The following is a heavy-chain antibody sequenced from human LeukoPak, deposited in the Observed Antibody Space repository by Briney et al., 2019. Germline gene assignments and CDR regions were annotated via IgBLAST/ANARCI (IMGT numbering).Heavy chain of an antibody. CDR1: GGSINSSSYY. V-gene: IGHV4-39*07. J-gene: IGHJ5*02. CDR3: ATRGAEYCSGGSCYSGWFDP. D-gene: IGHD2-15*01. CDR2: INHSGST. Sequence: SETLSLTCAVSGGSINSSSYYWSWIRQPPGKGLEWIGEINHSGSTNYNPSLKSRVTISVDTSKNQFSLKLSSVTAADTAVYYCATRGAEYCSGGSCYSGWFDPWGQGTLVTVSS.